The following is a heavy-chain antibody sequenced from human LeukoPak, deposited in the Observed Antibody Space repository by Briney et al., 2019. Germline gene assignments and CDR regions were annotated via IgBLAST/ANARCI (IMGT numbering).Heavy chain of an antibody. D-gene: IGHD3-16*01. CDR3: AKTLRLGELWD. J-gene: IGHJ4*02. CDR1: GGPISSNFYY. CDR2: IYYSGSA. Sequence: SETLSLTCTVSGGPISSNFYYWGWIRQPPGRGLEWIGSIYYSGSAFYNPSLQSRVTVSIDTSNNQLSLSLTSVTGTDTAVYYCAKTLRLGELWDWGQGSLVTVSS. V-gene: IGHV4-39*01.